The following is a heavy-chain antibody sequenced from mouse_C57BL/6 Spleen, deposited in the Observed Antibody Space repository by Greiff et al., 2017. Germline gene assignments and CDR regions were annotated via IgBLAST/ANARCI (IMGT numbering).Heavy chain of an antibody. D-gene: IGHD2-1*01. J-gene: IGHJ2*01. CDR2: IHPNSGST. V-gene: IGHV1-64*01. CDR1: GYTFTSYW. CDR3: AREDYGNCNYFDY. Sequence: QVQLQQPGAELVKPGASVKLSCKASGYTFTSYWMHWAKQRPGQGLEWIGMIHPNSGSTNYNEKFKSKATLTVDKSASTAYMQLSSLTSEDSAVYYCAREDYGNCNYFDYWGQGTTLTVSS.